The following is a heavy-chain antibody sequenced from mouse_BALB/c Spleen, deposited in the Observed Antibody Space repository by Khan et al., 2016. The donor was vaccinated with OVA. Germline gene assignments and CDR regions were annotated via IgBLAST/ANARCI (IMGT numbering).Heavy chain of an antibody. V-gene: IGHV1S135*01. Sequence: LQQSGPELVKPGASVKVSCKASGYSFTDYNMFWVKQSHGKSLEWIGYIDPYNGGASYNQKFKGKATLTVDKSSSTAFMHLNSLTSEDSAVFYCARTDYYGSSYYFDYWGQGTTLTVSS. CDR1: GYSFTDYN. D-gene: IGHD1-1*01. CDR3: ARTDYYGSSYYFDY. J-gene: IGHJ2*01. CDR2: IDPYNGGA.